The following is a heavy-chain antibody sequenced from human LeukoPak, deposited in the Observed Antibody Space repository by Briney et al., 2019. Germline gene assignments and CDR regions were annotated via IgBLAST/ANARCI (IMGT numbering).Heavy chain of an antibody. D-gene: IGHD1-26*01. CDR3: ARDQYSGRFDY. CDR2: VYYSGNP. CDR1: GGSISNYY. V-gene: IGHV4-59*01. J-gene: IGHJ4*02. Sequence: SETLSLTCTVSGGSISNYYWSWIRQPPGKGLECVGYVYYSGNPDYNPSLTSRVTISIDTSKNQFSLKLSSVTAADTAVYYCARDQYSGRFDYWGQGTLVTVSS.